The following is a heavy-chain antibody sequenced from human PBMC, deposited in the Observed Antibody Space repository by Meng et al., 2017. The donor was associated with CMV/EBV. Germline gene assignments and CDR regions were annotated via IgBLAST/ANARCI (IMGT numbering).Heavy chain of an antibody. J-gene: IGHJ2*01. D-gene: IGHD2-2*03. CDR2: IYYSGGT. V-gene: IGHV4-31*02. Sequence: GGYYWSWIRQHPGKGLEWIGYIYYSGGTYYNPSLKSRVTISVDTSKNQFSLKLSSVTAADTAVYYCARDYGYCSSTSCYGNWYFDLWGRGTLVTVSS. CDR1: GGYY. CDR3: ARDYGYCSSTSCYGNWYFDL.